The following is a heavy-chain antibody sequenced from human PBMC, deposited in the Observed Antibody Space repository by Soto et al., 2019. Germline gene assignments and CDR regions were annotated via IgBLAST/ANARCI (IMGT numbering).Heavy chain of an antibody. D-gene: IGHD2-21*02. CDR1: GYSFTSYW. CDR2: IYPGDSDT. CDR3: ARQGAGGDGSYYYYGMDV. Sequence: GESLKISCKGSGYSFTSYWIGWVRQMPGKGLEWMGIIYPGDSDTRYSPSFQGQVTISADKSISTAYLQWSSLKASDTAMYYCARQGAGGDGSYYYYGMDVWGQGTTVTVS. J-gene: IGHJ6*02. V-gene: IGHV5-51*01.